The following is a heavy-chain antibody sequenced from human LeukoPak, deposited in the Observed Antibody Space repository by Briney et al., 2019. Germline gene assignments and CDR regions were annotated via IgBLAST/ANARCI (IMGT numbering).Heavy chain of an antibody. Sequence: GGSLRLSCAASGFTFGSYEMSWVRQAPGKGLEWVSYIGTIISTTYYADSVKGRFTVSRDDAKSSLYLQMSSLRAEDTAVYYCAKGYSGSYYGFDYWGQGTLVTVSS. CDR2: IGTIISTT. J-gene: IGHJ4*02. V-gene: IGHV3-48*03. D-gene: IGHD1-26*01. CDR1: GFTFGSYE. CDR3: AKGYSGSYYGFDY.